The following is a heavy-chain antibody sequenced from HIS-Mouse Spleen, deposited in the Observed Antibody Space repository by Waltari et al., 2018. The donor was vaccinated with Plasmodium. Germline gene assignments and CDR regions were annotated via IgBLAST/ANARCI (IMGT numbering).Heavy chain of an antibody. CDR3: AKVNWGDAFDI. V-gene: IGHV3-30*18. Sequence: QVQLVEYGGGVVQPGRSLRVSCAAPGFPFGSYGMPWVRQAPGKGLEWVAVISYDGSNKYYADSVKGRFTISRDNSKNTLYLQMNSLRAEDTAVYYCAKVNWGDAFDIWGQGTMVTVSS. CDR1: GFPFGSYG. CDR2: ISYDGSNK. J-gene: IGHJ3*02. D-gene: IGHD7-27*01.